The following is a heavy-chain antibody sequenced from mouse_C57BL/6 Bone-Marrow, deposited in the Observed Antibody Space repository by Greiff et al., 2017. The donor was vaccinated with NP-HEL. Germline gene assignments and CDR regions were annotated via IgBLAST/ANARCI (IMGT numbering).Heavy chain of an antibody. Sequence: VKLMESGAELVRPGASVKLSCKASGYTFTDYYINWVKQRPGQGLEWIARIYPGSGNTYYNEKFKGKATLTAEKSSSTAYMQLSSLTSEDSAVYFCARQYYGSSSWCAYWGQGTLVTVSA. V-gene: IGHV1-76*01. CDR1: GYTFTDYY. CDR2: IYPGSGNT. CDR3: ARQYYGSSSWCAY. D-gene: IGHD1-1*01. J-gene: IGHJ3*01.